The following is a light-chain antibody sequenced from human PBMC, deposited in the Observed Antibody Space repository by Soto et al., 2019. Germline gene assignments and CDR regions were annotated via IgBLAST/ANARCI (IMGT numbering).Light chain of an antibody. J-gene: IGKJ1*01. CDR1: QSLLHSDGYSY. V-gene: IGKV2-28*01. CDR3: MQATQIVAWT. Sequence: DIVMTQSPLSLPATPGEPASISCRSSQSLLHSDGYSYLDWYLQKPGQSPQLLIHLGSLRASGVPARFSVSGSGTDFTLKISRVEAEDVGVYNCMQATQIVAWTFGQGTRVEIK. CDR2: LGS.